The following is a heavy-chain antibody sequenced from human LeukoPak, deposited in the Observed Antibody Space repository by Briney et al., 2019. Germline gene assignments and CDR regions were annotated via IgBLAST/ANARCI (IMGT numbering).Heavy chain of an antibody. CDR3: AKGGGNPRGDYYYYYMDV. CDR2: IGSTGSNT. CDR1: GFTFSSYA. D-gene: IGHD4-23*01. Sequence: GGSLRLSCAASGFTFSSYAMSWVRQAPGKGLEWVSTIGSTGSNTYYTDSVKGRFTISRDNSKNTLYLQMNSLRAEDTAVYYCAKGGGNPRGDYYYYYMDVWGKGTTVTVSS. V-gene: IGHV3-23*01. J-gene: IGHJ6*03.